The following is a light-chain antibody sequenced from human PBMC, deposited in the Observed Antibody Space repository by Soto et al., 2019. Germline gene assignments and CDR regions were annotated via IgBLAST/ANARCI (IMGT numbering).Light chain of an antibody. CDR1: QSVRNSY. J-gene: IGKJ2*01. V-gene: IGKV3-20*01. Sequence: EIVLTQSPGTLSLSPGERATLSCRASQSVRNSYLAWYQQKPGRAPRLLIYGASGRATGIPDRFSGTGSGTDFTLTISRLEPEDFAVYYCQQYGSSPYTFGQGTKLEI. CDR3: QQYGSSPYT. CDR2: GAS.